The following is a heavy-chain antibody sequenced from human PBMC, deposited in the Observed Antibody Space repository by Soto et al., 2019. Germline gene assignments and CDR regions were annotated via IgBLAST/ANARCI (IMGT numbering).Heavy chain of an antibody. CDR1: GYSFTDYH. CDR3: ARGDSTDCSTGVCSFFYNHDRDG. V-gene: IGHV1-2*04. CDR2: INPKSGGT. D-gene: IGHD2-8*01. J-gene: IGHJ2*01. Sequence: ASVKVSCKASGYSFTDYHIHWVRQAPGQGLEWLGRINPKSGGTSTAQKFQGWVTMTTDTSISTASMELTRLTSDETAIYYCARGDSTDCSTGVCSFFYNHDRDGGGR.